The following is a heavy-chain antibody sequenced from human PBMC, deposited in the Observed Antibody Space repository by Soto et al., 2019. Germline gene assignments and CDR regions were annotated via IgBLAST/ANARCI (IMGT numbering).Heavy chain of an antibody. Sequence: SVKVSCRASAYTFTSYYMNWVRQPPGQGREWMGGIIPSFGTANYAQKFQGRVTITRDKSTSTAYMELSSLRSEDTAVYYCAREVGYSYGLHYGMDVWGQGTTVTVSS. J-gene: IGHJ6*02. D-gene: IGHD5-18*01. CDR3: AREVGYSYGLHYGMDV. V-gene: IGHV1-69*05. CDR1: AYTFTSYY. CDR2: IIPSFGTA.